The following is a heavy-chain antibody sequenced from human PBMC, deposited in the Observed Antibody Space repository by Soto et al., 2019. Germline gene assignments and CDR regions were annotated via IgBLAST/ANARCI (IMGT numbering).Heavy chain of an antibody. V-gene: IGHV1-69*01. D-gene: IGHD3-10*01. Sequence: QVQLVQSGAAVKKPGSSVKVSCKASGGTFSSYAISWVRQAPGQGLEWMGGIIPIFGTANYAQKFQGRVTITADESTSTAYMELSSLRAEDTAVYYCARDRKSITMVQDPQDYFDYWGQGTMVTVSS. CDR3: ARDRKSITMVQDPQDYFDY. CDR1: GGTFSSYA. CDR2: IIPIFGTA. J-gene: IGHJ4*02.